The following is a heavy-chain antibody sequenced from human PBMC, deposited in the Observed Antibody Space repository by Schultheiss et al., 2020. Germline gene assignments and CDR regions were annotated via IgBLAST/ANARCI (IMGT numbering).Heavy chain of an antibody. CDR1: GFTFSSYW. CDR2: IYYSGST. CDR3: ARRHGDNYWYFDL. V-gene: IGHV4-39*01. Sequence: GSLRLSCAASGFTFSSYWMSWVRQAPGKGLEWIGSIYYSGSTYYNPSLKSRVTISVDTSKNQFSLKLSSVTAADTAVYYCARRHGDNYWYFDLWGRGTLVTVSS. J-gene: IGHJ2*01. D-gene: IGHD4-17*01.